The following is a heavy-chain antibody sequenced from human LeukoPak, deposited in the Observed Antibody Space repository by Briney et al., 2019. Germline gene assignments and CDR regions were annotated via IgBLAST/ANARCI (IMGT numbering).Heavy chain of an antibody. J-gene: IGHJ4*02. CDR2: IIPIFGTA. Sequence: GSSVKVSCKASGGTFSSYAISWVRQAPGQGLEWMGGIIPIFGTANYAQKFQGRVTITADESTSTAYMELSSLRSEDTAVYYCARDGGIAAVHLGYFDYWGQGTLVTVSS. CDR1: GGTFSSYA. CDR3: ARDGGIAAVHLGYFDY. V-gene: IGHV1-69*01. D-gene: IGHD6-13*01.